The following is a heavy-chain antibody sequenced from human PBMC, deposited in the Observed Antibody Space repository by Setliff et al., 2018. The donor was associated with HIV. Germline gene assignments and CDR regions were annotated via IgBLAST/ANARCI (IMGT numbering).Heavy chain of an antibody. CDR3: ARVHVTMIVLVIASYFDY. J-gene: IGHJ4*02. CDR1: GYTFNSYG. D-gene: IGHD3-22*01. Sequence: ASVKVSCKASGYTFNSYGITWVRQAPGQGLEWMGWISAYKGNTKYAQKLQARDTITTETSTNTAYMELRSLRTDDTAVYYCARVHVTMIVLVIASYFDYWGQGTQVTVSS. CDR2: ISAYKGNT. V-gene: IGHV1-18*01.